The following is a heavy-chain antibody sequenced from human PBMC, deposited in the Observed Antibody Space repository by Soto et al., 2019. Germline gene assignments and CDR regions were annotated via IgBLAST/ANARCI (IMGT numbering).Heavy chain of an antibody. CDR1: GFTFSDYA. D-gene: IGHD6-19*01. V-gene: IGHV3-30*18. CDR2: VSHDGSNT. J-gene: IGHJ4*02. Sequence: VQLVESGGGVVQPGRSLRLSCSASGFTFSDYAMHWVRQAPGKGLEWVAVVSHDGSNTHYADSVKGRFTISRDSSKNAVALEMISLRAEDTAVYYCAKGWRQWLVTSGFNYWGQGALVTVSS. CDR3: AKGWRQWLVTSGFNY.